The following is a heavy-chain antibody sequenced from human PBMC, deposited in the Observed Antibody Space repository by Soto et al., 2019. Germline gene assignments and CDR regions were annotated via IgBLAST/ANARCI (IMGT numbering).Heavy chain of an antibody. V-gene: IGHV4-34*01. CDR1: GGSFSGYY. D-gene: IGHD3-10*01. Sequence: SETLSLTCAVYGGSFSGYYWSWIRQPPGKGLEWIGEINHSGSTNYNPSLKSRVTISVDTSRNQFSLKLSSVTAADTAVYYCARGGKHNNYYGSGTPGGDWFDPWGQGTLVTVSS. J-gene: IGHJ5*02. CDR2: INHSGST. CDR3: ARGGKHNNYYGSGTPGGDWFDP.